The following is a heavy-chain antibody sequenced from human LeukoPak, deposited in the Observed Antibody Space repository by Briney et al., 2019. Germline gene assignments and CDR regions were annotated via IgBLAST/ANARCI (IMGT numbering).Heavy chain of an antibody. V-gene: IGHV1-46*01. Sequence: ASVKVSCKASGYTFTSYYMHWVRQAPGQGLEWMGIINPSGGSTSYAQKFQGRVTITADESTSTAYMELSSLRSEDTAVYYCARDLTMVRGVPYYWGQGTLVTVSS. CDR2: INPSGGST. CDR3: ARDLTMVRGVPYY. J-gene: IGHJ4*02. D-gene: IGHD3-10*01. CDR1: GYTFTSYY.